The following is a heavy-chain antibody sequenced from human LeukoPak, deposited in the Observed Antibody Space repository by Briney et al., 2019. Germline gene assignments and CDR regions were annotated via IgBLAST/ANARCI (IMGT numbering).Heavy chain of an antibody. CDR2: INHSGST. CDR3: AGTYYDILTGYRNSLNWFDP. CDR1: GGSISSYY. D-gene: IGHD3-9*01. Sequence: SETLSLTCTVSGGSISSYYWSWIRQPPGKGLEWIGEINHSGSTNYNPSLKSRVTISVDTSKNQFSLKLSSVTAADTAVYYCAGTYYDILTGYRNSLNWFDPWGQGTLVTVSS. J-gene: IGHJ5*02. V-gene: IGHV4-34*01.